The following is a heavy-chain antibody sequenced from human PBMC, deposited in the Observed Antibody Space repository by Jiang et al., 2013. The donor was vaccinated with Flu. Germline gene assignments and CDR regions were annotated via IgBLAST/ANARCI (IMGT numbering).Heavy chain of an antibody. Sequence: EVKKPGASVKVSCKASGYTFTSYYMHWVRQAPGQGLEWMGIINPSGGSTSYAQKFQGRVTMTRDTSTSTVYMELSSLRSEDTAVYYCARASDPSYYDYVWGSYPDYWGQGTLVTVSS. CDR2: INPSGGST. V-gene: IGHV1-46*03. CDR1: GYTFTSYY. D-gene: IGHD3-16*02. J-gene: IGHJ4*02. CDR3: ARASDPSYYDYVWGSYPDY.